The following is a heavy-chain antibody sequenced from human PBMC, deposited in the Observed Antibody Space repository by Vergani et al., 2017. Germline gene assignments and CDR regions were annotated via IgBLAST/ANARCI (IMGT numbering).Heavy chain of an antibody. Sequence: QVQLQESGPGLVKPSETLSLTCTVSGGSISSYYWSWIRQPPGKGLEWIGYIYYSGSTNYNPSLKSRVTISVDTSKNQFSLKLSSVTAADTAVYYCARPFFMTTVTANWFDPWGQGTLVTVSS. V-gene: IGHV4-59*12. CDR1: GGSISSYY. J-gene: IGHJ5*02. D-gene: IGHD4-17*01. CDR2: IYYSGST. CDR3: ARPFFMTTVTANWFDP.